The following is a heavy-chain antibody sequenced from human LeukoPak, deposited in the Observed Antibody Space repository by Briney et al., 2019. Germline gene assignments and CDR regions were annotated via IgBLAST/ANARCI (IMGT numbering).Heavy chain of an antibody. V-gene: IGHV1-2*02. CDR1: GYTFTNYY. CDR3: ARAYCGSTNCPPGNY. J-gene: IGHJ4*02. Sequence: GASAKVSCKASGYTFTNYYLNWVRQAPGQGLEWMGWINPNSGGTNYAQKFQGRVTMTRDTSISTAYMELSSLIYDDTAVYFCARAYCGSTNCPPGNYWGQGTLVTVSS. CDR2: INPNSGGT. D-gene: IGHD2-2*01.